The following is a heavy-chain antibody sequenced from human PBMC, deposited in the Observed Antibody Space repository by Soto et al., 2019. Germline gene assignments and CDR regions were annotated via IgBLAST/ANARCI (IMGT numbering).Heavy chain of an antibody. V-gene: IGHV3-23*01. D-gene: IGHD6-13*01. CDR1: GFTFSRHA. J-gene: IGHJ4*02. CDR2: LSDSGGSI. Sequence: EVQLLESGGGLVQPGGSLRLSCTASGFTFSRHAMTWVRQAPGKGLEWVSGLSDSGGSIYYADSVKGRFTISRDNSMNTLYLQMNTLRAEDTALYYCAKVSSSWYAGFFDLWGRGTLVTVS. CDR3: AKVSSSWYAGFFDL.